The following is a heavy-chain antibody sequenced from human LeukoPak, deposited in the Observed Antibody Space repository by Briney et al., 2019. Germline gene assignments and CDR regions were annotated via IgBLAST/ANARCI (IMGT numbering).Heavy chain of an antibody. J-gene: IGHJ4*02. CDR1: GFTFSRSA. CDR3: AWGFSCRLKYFDY. CDR2: MWSDGHNK. D-gene: IGHD3-16*01. V-gene: IGHV3-33*07. Sequence: GGSLRLSCAASGFTFSRSAMDWVRLAPGKGLESVPLMWSDGHNKYYADSMKGRFIVFRDSSKNTLFLQMSSLRAEDTAVYYSAWGFSCRLKYFDYWGQGTLVTVSS.